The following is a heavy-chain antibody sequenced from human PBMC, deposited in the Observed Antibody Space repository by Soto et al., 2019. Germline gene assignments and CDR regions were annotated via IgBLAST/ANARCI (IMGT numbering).Heavy chain of an antibody. CDR1: GFPFSSYA. J-gene: IGHJ5*02. D-gene: IGHD1-7*01. Sequence: GGSLRLSCASSGFPFSSYAMSWVRQAPGKGLEWVSAISGSGGSTYYADSVKGRFTISRDNSKNTLYLQMNSLRAEDTAVYYCARDSTGTTNWFDPWGQGTLVTVSS. CDR2: ISGSGGST. CDR3: ARDSTGTTNWFDP. V-gene: IGHV3-23*01.